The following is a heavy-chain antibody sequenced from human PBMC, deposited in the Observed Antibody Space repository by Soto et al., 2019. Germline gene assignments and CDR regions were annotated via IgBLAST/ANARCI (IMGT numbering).Heavy chain of an antibody. CDR2: IYFTGST. CDR3: ARHVRSGWYIFDY. CDR1: GGSISVSSYY. J-gene: IGHJ4*02. D-gene: IGHD6-19*01. Sequence: SETLSLTCSVSGGSISVSSYYWGWIRQPPGKGLEWIGSIYFTGSTAYNPSLKSRVTMSVDTSKNQFSLKLSSVTAADTAVYYCARHVRSGWYIFDYWCQGTLVT. V-gene: IGHV4-39*01.